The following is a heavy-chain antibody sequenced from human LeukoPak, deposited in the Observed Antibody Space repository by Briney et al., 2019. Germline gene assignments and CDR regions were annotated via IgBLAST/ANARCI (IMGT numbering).Heavy chain of an antibody. V-gene: IGHV4-59*01. CDR1: AGSISTYY. J-gene: IGHJ2*01. D-gene: IGHD5/OR15-5a*01. CDR3: ARVQKSTRSFWYFDL. CDR2: ISYTGNT. Sequence: SETLSLTCTLSAGSISTYYWGWLRQPPGKGPEWIGYISYTGNTNYSPSLKTRDIILVDTSNNQFSLRLNSVTSADTAVYYCARVQKSTRSFWYFDLWGRGTLVAVSS.